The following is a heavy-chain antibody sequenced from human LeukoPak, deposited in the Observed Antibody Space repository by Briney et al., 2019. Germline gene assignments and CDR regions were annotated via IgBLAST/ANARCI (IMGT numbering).Heavy chain of an antibody. J-gene: IGHJ4*02. CDR2: IYTSGST. Sequence: PSQTLSLTCTVSGGSISSGSYYWSWIRQPAGKGLEWIGRIYTSGSTNYNPSLKIRVTISVDTSKNQFSLKLSSVTAADTAVYYCAGEGDYCSGGSCYGYWGQGTLVTVSS. CDR1: GGSISSGSYY. CDR3: AGEGDYCSGGSCYGY. D-gene: IGHD2-15*01. V-gene: IGHV4-61*02.